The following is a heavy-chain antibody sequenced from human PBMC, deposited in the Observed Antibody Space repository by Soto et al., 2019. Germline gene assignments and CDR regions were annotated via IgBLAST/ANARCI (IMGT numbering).Heavy chain of an antibody. CDR3: ARDFGNPKGRLDP. V-gene: IGHV3-7*01. CDR2: INHDGSEK. CDR1: GFTLNNYW. J-gene: IGHJ5*02. Sequence: GGSLRLSCAASGFTLNNYWVTWVRQAPGKGLEWVANINHDGSEKYYVDAVKGRFTISRDNTKNSLSLQMNSLRAEDTAFYYCARDFGNPKGRLDPWGQGILVTVSS. D-gene: IGHD3-10*01.